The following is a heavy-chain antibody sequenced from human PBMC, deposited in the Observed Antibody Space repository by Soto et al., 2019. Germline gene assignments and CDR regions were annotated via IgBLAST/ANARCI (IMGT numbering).Heavy chain of an antibody. CDR2: ILYDGSNQ. D-gene: IGHD2-15*01. CDR1: GSTFSSYA. Sequence: QVQLVESGGGVVQPGRSLRLSCAASGSTFSSYAMHWVRQAPGKGLEWVSVILYDGSNQYYADSVKGRFTSSRDNAKNTLYLQMNSLRAEDTAVYYWAREVEGMDGWGQGTTVTVSS. CDR3: AREVEGMDG. J-gene: IGHJ6*02. V-gene: IGHV3-30-3*01.